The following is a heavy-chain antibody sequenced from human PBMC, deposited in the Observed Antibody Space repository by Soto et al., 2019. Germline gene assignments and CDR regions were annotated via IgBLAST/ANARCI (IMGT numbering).Heavy chain of an antibody. J-gene: IGHJ3*02. D-gene: IGHD1-1*01. V-gene: IGHV3-53*01. CDR2: LYDLDGT. Sequence: GGSLRLSCTTSTLRFSDHTMSWVRQAPGKGLEWVSALYDLDGTYYADSVKGRFTTSSDSSRTTVYLQMNSLRPDDTAVYSCATWHLQEHAYDIWGQGTMVTVSS. CDR1: TLRFSDHT. CDR3: ATWHLQEHAYDI.